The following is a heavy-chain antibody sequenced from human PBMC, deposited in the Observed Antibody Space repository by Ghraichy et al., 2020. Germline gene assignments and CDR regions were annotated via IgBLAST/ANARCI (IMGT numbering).Heavy chain of an antibody. Sequence: SETLSLTCTVSGGSISSSYDYWGWIRQPPGKGLEWIGNIYNTGSTNYNPSLKTRVTISVDTSKSQFSLRLTSVTAADTAVYYCARRPGLHSSGWYQHNTWYFDLWGRGTLVTVSS. CDR2: IYNTGST. J-gene: IGHJ2*01. V-gene: IGHV4-39*01. CDR3: ARRPGLHSSGWYQHNTWYFDL. CDR1: GGSISSSYDY. D-gene: IGHD6-19*01.